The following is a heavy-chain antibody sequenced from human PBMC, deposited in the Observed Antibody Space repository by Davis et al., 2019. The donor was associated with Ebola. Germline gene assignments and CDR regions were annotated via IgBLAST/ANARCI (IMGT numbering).Heavy chain of an antibody. J-gene: IGHJ6*02. CDR2: MYPHDSDI. V-gene: IGHV5-51*01. CDR3: ARLLTLVQGVDRYGLDV. CDR1: GYSFSSLFTYW. D-gene: IGHD3-10*01. Sequence: GESLKISCETSGYSFSSLFTYWIGWVRQMPGRGLEWMAIMYPHDSDIRYNPSFRGQVTISVDNSISTAYLQWSSLKASDSAIYYCARLLTLVQGVDRYGLDVWGQGTTVTVSS.